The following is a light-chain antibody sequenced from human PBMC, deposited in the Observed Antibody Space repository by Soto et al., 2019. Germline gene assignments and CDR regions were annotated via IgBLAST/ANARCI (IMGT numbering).Light chain of an antibody. V-gene: IGKV3-20*01. CDR2: GAS. CDR3: QQYGSSPYN. CDR1: QTIAGTY. Sequence: EIVLTQSPGTLSLSPGERATLSCRASQTIAGTYLAWYQQKPGQAPRLLLYGASSRATGIPDRFSGSGSGTDFPLTISRLEPEDFAVYYCQQYGSSPYNFGQGTKLESK. J-gene: IGKJ2*01.